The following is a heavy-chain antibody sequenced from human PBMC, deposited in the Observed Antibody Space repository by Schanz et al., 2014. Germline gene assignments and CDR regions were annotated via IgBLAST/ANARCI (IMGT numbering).Heavy chain of an antibody. CDR1: GFTVSSNH. V-gene: IGHV3-66*01. CDR3: ARVRKRIAAPSTPSCRIYYYNAMDV. CDR2: IYSGIGA. J-gene: IGHJ6*02. Sequence: EGQLAESGGGLVQPGGSLRLSCAVSGFTVSSNHMSWVRQAPGKGLEWVSVIYSGIGAYYADSVKGRFTISRDNSKNTLYLQMSSLRAEATSVYFCARVRKRIAAPSTPSCRIYYYNAMDVWGQGTTVTVSS. D-gene: IGHD6-13*01.